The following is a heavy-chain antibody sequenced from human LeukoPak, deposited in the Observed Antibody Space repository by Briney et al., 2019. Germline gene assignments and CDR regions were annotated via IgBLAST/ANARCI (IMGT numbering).Heavy chain of an antibody. Sequence: GASVKVSCKASGYTFTSYAMHWVRQAPGQRLEWMGWINAGNGNTKYSQKFQGRVTITRDTSASTAYMELSSLRFEDTAVYYCVGAIRTPTFDYWGQGTLVTVSS. V-gene: IGHV1-3*01. D-gene: IGHD3-10*01. CDR3: VGAIRTPTFDY. CDR1: GYTFTSYA. CDR2: INAGNGNT. J-gene: IGHJ4*02.